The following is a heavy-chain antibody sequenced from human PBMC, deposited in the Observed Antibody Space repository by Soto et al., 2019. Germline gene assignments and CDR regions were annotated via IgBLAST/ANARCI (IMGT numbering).Heavy chain of an antibody. J-gene: IGHJ4*02. Sequence: EVQLVESGGGLVKPGESLRLSCAASGFRFSSHWMHWVRQAPGKGLVWVSHIGPSGSGTRDADSVQGRFTISRDNARNTLYLQMNSLRDEDTAVYYCTRDNNWSYDYWGQGILVTVSS. D-gene: IGHD1-1*01. CDR1: GFRFSSHW. CDR2: IGPSGSGT. V-gene: IGHV3-74*01. CDR3: TRDNNWSYDY.